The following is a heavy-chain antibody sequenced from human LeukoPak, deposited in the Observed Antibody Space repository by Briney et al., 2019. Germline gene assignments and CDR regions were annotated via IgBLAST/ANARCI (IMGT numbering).Heavy chain of an antibody. J-gene: IGHJ4*02. CDR3: ARDRDYGGFDY. V-gene: IGHV3-53*01. CDR1: GFAVSSNF. D-gene: IGHD4/OR15-4a*01. Sequence: PGGSLRLSCAASGFAVSSNFMSWVRQAPGEGLEWVAVIYSIGTTYYADSVKGRFTISRDNTRNTLYLQMNSLRAEDTAVCYCARDRDYGGFDYWGQGTLVTVSS. CDR2: IYSIGTT.